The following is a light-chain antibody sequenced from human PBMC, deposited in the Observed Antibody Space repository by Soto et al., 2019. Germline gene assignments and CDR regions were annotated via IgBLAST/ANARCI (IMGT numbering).Light chain of an antibody. Sequence: EIVLTQSPDTLSLSPGESATLSCRASQSVGSSYLAWYQQTPGQTPRLLIYGASSRATGIPDRISGSGSGTDFTLTISRLEPEDFAVYYCQQYGSSTSWTFGQGTKVDI. V-gene: IGKV3-20*01. CDR1: QSVGSSY. J-gene: IGKJ1*01. CDR2: GAS. CDR3: QQYGSSTSWT.